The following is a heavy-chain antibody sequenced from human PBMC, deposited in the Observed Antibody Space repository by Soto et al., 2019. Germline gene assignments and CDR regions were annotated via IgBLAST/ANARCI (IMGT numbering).Heavy chain of an antibody. CDR3: ATCRGVYTYGLDH. CDR2: ILNDGTTT. CDR1: GFTFSSQW. J-gene: IGHJ4*02. D-gene: IGHD5-18*01. V-gene: IGHV3-74*01. Sequence: EVQLVESGGGLVQPGGSLSLSCTASGFTFSSQWLHWVRQAPGKGLMWISRILNDGTTTNYADSVKGRFTVSRDNAKNTRSLQMNNLRAEYTAVYYCATCRGVYTYGLDHWCQGTPVTVSS.